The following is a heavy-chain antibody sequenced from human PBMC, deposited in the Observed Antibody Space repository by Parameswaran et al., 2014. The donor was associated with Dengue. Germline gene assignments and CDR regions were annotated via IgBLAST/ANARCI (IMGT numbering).Heavy chain of an antibody. CDR3: AREGSWPHLEYYFDY. CDR2: TYDRSKWYN. D-gene: IGHD3-3*01. Sequence: IRQSPSRGLEWLGRTYDRSKWYNDYAVSVKSRITINPDTSKNQFSLQLNSVTPEDTAVYYCAREGSWPHLEYYFDYWGQGTLVTVSS. V-gene: IGHV6-1*01. J-gene: IGHJ4*02.